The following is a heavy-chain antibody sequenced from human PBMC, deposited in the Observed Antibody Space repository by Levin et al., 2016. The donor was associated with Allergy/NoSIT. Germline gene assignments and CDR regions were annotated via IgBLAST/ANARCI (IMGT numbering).Heavy chain of an antibody. Sequence: GESLKISCAASGFTFSSYWMHWVRQAPGKGLEWVALVKQDGSDKYYVDSVKGRFTISRDNAKSSLYLQMNSLRAEDTAVYYCARSQNGGYDYWGQGTLVTVSS. D-gene: IGHD5-12*01. CDR3: ARSQNGGYDY. J-gene: IGHJ4*02. CDR2: VKQDGSDK. CDR1: GFTFSSYW. V-gene: IGHV3-7*05.